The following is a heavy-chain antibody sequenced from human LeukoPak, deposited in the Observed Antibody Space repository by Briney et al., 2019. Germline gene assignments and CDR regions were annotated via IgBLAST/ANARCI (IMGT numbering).Heavy chain of an antibody. CDR2: ISSGGSAI. CDR1: GFTFSSYE. D-gene: IGHD1-26*01. V-gene: IGHV3-48*03. Sequence: GGSLRLSCAASGFTFSSYEMNWVRQAPGKGLEWVSYISSGGSAIYYADSVKGRFTISRDNAKNSLYLQMNRLRAEDTAVYYCARDGSSRAKNYFDYWGQGTLVTVSS. J-gene: IGHJ4*02. CDR3: ARDGSSRAKNYFDY.